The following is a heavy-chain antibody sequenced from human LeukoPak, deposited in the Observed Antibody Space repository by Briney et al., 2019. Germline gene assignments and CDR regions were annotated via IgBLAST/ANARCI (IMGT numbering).Heavy chain of an antibody. J-gene: IGHJ2*01. CDR2: IRYRTDT. V-gene: IGHV4-31*03. CDR1: GDSINSGDYY. D-gene: IGHD2-21*01. CDR3: ATFPGAPGDWSSYWYFDF. Sequence: PSETLSLTCTVSGDSINSGDYYWTWIRQLPGKGLEWIGYIRYRTDTYYTPSLRSRVTMSTDTSKNDFSLTLTSVTAADTAIYYCATFPGAPGDWSSYWYFDFWGRGALVTVSS.